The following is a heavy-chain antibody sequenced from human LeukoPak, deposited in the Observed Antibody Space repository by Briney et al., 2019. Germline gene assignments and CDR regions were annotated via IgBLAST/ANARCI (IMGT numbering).Heavy chain of an antibody. V-gene: IGHV1-2*02. Sequence: ASVKVPCKASGYTFTGYYMHWVRQAPGQGLEWMGWINPNSGGTNYAQKFQGRVTMTRDTSIGTAYMELSRLRSDDTAVYYCAREAMVTDYWGQGTLVTVSS. CDR3: AREAMVTDY. CDR1: GYTFTGYY. D-gene: IGHD5-18*01. J-gene: IGHJ4*02. CDR2: INPNSGGT.